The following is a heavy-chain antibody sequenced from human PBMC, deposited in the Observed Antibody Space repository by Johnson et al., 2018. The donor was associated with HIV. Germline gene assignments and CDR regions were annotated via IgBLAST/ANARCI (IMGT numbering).Heavy chain of an antibody. CDR2: ISGGSVR. Sequence: VQLVESGGGVVQPGRSLRLSCAASGFTVSSNAMSWVRQAPGKGLEWVTSISGGSVRYYADSVRGRFTISRDNAENSLYLQMNSLRAEDTAVYYCARGEGRGAFDIWGQGKMVTVAS. CDR1: GFTVSSNA. J-gene: IGHJ3*02. V-gene: IGHV3-21*04. CDR3: ARGEGRGAFDI. D-gene: IGHD3-10*01.